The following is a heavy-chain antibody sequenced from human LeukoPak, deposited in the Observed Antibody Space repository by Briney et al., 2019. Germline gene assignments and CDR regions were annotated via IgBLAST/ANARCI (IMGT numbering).Heavy chain of an antibody. CDR3: ARDWRYCSSTSCQTHDAFDI. Sequence: SETLSLTCTVSGGSISSYYWSWIRQPPGKGLEWIGYIYTSGSTNYNPSLKSRVTISVAPSKNQFSLKLSSVTAADTAVYYCARDWRYCSSTSCQTHDAFDIWGQGTMVTVSS. V-gene: IGHV4-4*08. J-gene: IGHJ3*02. D-gene: IGHD2-2*01. CDR1: GGSISSYY. CDR2: IYTSGST.